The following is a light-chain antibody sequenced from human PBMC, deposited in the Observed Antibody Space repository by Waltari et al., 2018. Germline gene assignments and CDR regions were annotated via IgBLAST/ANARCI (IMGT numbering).Light chain of an antibody. V-gene: IGLV5-45*03. J-gene: IGLJ2*01. CDR2: FRSDLDK. Sequence: QAVLTQPSSLSASPGSSARLTCTLHSGINVADRKIYWYQQKPGRPPQYLLRFRSDLDKQPPSVPPSRFSGSKDASANAGILLISGLQSEDEADYYCMIWHSSASVFGGGTTLTVL. CDR3: MIWHSSASV. CDR1: SGINVADRK.